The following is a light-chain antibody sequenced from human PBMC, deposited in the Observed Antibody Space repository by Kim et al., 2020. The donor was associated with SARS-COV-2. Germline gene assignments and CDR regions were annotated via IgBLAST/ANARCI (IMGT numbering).Light chain of an antibody. CDR1: QSVDYD. CDR3: QQRRDLPRF. V-gene: IGKV3-11*01. CDR2: DAS. J-gene: IGKJ4*01. Sequence: EIVLTQFPGTLSLSPGGRATLSCRASQSVDYDLAWYQHKPGQAPRLLIYDASTRATGVPARFSGSGSGTDFTLTISSLEPEDSAVYYCQQRRDLPRFFGGGTKVDIK.